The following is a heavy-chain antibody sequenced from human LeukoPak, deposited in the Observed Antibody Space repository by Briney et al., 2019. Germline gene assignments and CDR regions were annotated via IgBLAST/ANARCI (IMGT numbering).Heavy chain of an antibody. V-gene: IGHV3-33*01. CDR3: VRVGYTNYGIDY. Sequence: GGCLRLSCAVSGFTFSSYGMHWVRQAPGKGLEWVAVIWYDGSNKYYADSVKGRFTISRDSSKNTLDLQMNSLRAEDTAVYYCVRVGYTNYGIDYWGQGTLVT. J-gene: IGHJ4*02. D-gene: IGHD4-11*01. CDR2: IWYDGSNK. CDR1: GFTFSSYG.